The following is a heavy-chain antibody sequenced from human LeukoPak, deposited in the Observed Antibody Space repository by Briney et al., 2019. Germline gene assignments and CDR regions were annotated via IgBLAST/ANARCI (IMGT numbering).Heavy chain of an antibody. CDR1: GFTSSSYW. CDR3: ARAYFDL. V-gene: IGHV3-74*01. CDR2: ISGDGTAR. Sequence: PGGSLRLSCAASGFTSSSYWMHWVRQVPGKGLVWVSRISGDGTARNYADSVKGRFTISRDNTKNSLYLQMNSLRAEDTAVYYCARAYFDLWGRGTLVTVSS. J-gene: IGHJ2*01.